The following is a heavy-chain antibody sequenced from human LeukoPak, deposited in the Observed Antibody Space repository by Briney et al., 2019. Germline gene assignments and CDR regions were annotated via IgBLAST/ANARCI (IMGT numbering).Heavy chain of an antibody. V-gene: IGHV4-61*08. CDR2: IYYSGST. Sequence: SETLSLTCTVSGGSISSGGYYWSWIRQHPGKGLEWIGYIYYSGSTNYNPSLKSRVTISVDTSKNQFSLKLSSVTAADTAVYYCAAAGYSSSFDYWGQGTLVTVSS. CDR1: GGSISSGGYY. J-gene: IGHJ4*02. D-gene: IGHD6-13*01. CDR3: AAAGYSSSFDY.